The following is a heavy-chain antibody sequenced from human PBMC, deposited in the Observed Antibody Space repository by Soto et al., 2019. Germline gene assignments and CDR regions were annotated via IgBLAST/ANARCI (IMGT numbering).Heavy chain of an antibody. J-gene: IGHJ3*02. CDR1: GYTFTSYY. CDR2: INPSGGST. Sequence: GASVKVSCKASGYTFTSYYMHWARQAPGQGLEWMGIINPSGGSTSYAQKFQGRVTMTRDTSTSTVYMELSSLRSEDTAVYYCARETYGNDAFDIWGQGTMVTVSS. V-gene: IGHV1-46*03. D-gene: IGHD4-17*01. CDR3: ARETYGNDAFDI.